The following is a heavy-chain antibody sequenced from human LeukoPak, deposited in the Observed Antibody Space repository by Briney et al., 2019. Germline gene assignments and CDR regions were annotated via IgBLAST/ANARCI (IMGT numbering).Heavy chain of an antibody. Sequence: PGGSLRLSCSASGFTFSSYWMSWVRQAPGEGLEWVANIKQEGSEKYYVDSVKGRFTISRDNAKNSLYLQMNSLRAEDTAVYYCARDANYYYDSSGLIDYWGQGPLVTVSS. CDR3: ARDANYYYDSSGLIDY. D-gene: IGHD3-22*01. CDR2: IKQEGSEK. V-gene: IGHV3-7*01. J-gene: IGHJ4*02. CDR1: GFTFSSYW.